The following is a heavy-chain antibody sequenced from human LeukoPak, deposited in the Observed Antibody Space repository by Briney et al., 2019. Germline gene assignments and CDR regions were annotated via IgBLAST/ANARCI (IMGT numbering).Heavy chain of an antibody. Sequence: GASVKVSCKASGYTFTSYDINWVRQATGQGLEWMGWMNPNSGNTGYAQKFQGRVTMTRNTSISTAYMELSSLRSEDTAVYYCARGYSRRVLRFLEWLDYWFDPWGQGTLVTASS. V-gene: IGHV1-8*01. CDR2: MNPNSGNT. CDR3: ARGYSRRVLRFLEWLDYWFDP. J-gene: IGHJ5*02. D-gene: IGHD3-3*01. CDR1: GYTFTSYD.